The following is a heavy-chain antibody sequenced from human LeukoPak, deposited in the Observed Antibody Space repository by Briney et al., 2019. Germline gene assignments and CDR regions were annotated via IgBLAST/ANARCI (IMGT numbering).Heavy chain of an antibody. CDR1: VFTFSTYS. J-gene: IGHJ4*02. CDR3: ARVPYSSGTYDY. CDR2: ISSSSSTI. Sequence: GGSLRLSCAAPVFTFSTYSINWVRQAPGKGLEWVSYISSSSSTIYYADSVKGRFTISRDNAKNSLYLQMNSLRDGDTAVYYCARVPYSSGTYDYWGQGTLVTVSS. D-gene: IGHD6-19*01. V-gene: IGHV3-48*02.